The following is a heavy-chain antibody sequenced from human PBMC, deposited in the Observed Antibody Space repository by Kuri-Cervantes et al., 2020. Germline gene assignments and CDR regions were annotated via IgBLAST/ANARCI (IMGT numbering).Heavy chain of an antibody. CDR3: ASRLRDAFDI. V-gene: IGHV3-21*01. Sequence: GESLKISCAASGFTVSSNYMSWVRQAPGKGLEWVSSISSSSSYIYYADSVKGRFTISRDNAKNSLYLQMNSLRAEDTAVYYCASRLRDAFDIWGQGTMVTVSS. D-gene: IGHD4-17*01. CDR1: GFTVSSNY. J-gene: IGHJ3*02. CDR2: ISSSSSYI.